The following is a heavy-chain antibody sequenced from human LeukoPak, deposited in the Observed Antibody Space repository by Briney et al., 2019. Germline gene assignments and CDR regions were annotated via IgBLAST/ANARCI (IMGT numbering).Heavy chain of an antibody. Sequence: SETLSLTCTVSGGSISSYYWSWIRQPAGKGLEWIGRIYTSGSTNYNPSLKSRVTMSVDTSKNQFSLKLSSVTAADMAVYYCARDRPYIYCSSTSCYWWFDPWGQGTLVTVSS. D-gene: IGHD2-2*01. CDR3: ARDRPYIYCSSTSCYWWFDP. V-gene: IGHV4-4*07. CDR2: IYTSGST. CDR1: GGSISSYY. J-gene: IGHJ5*02.